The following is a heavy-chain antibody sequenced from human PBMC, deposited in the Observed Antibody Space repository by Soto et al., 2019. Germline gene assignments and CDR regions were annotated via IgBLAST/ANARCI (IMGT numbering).Heavy chain of an antibody. CDR3: AKDKVAGTATLLFDY. D-gene: IGHD6-19*01. V-gene: IGHV3-9*01. Sequence: GGSLRLSCAASGFTFDDYAMRWVRQAPGKGLEWVSGISWNSGSIGYADSVKGRFTISRDNAKNSLYLQMNSLRAEDTALYYCAKDKVAGTATLLFDYWGQGTLVTVSS. J-gene: IGHJ4*02. CDR2: ISWNSGSI. CDR1: GFTFDDYA.